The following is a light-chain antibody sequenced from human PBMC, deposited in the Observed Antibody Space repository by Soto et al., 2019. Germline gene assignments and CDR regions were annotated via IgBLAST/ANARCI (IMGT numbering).Light chain of an antibody. CDR2: GAT. J-gene: IGKJ4*01. CDR1: QSVSNN. CDR3: QQHTYWPLT. Sequence: EIVMTQSPATLSVSPGERVTLSCRASQSVSNNLAWYQQKPGQAPRRLIYGATPTATGIPARFSGSGSGTELTLTISRLQSEDFTVKYCQQHTYWPLTFGGGTKVEIK. V-gene: IGKV3-15*01.